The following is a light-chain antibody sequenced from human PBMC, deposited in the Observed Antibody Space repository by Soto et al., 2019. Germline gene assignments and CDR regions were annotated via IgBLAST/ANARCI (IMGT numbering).Light chain of an antibody. CDR2: AAS. J-gene: IGKJ2*01. Sequence: DIQMTQSPSSLSASVGDRVTITCRASQSISSYLNWYQQKPGKAPKLLIYAASSLQSGVPSGFSGSGSGTDFTLTISSLQPEDFATYYCQQSYSTRVTFGQGTKVDIK. CDR3: QQSYSTRVT. V-gene: IGKV1-39*01. CDR1: QSISSY.